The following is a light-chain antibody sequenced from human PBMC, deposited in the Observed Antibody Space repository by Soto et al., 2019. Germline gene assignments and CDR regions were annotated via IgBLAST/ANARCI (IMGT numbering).Light chain of an antibody. CDR2: AAF. V-gene: IGKV1-39*01. CDR1: QSISSY. CDR3: QQSYSTPPIT. Sequence: DIQMTQSPSSLSASVGDIVTITCVASQSISSYLNWYQQKPGKAPKLLIYAAFSLQSGVPSRFSGSGSGTDFTLTISSLQPEDFATYYCQQSYSTPPITFGQGTRLEIK. J-gene: IGKJ5*01.